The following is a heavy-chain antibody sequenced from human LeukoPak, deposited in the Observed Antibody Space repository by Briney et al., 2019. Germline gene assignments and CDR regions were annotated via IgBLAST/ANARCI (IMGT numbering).Heavy chain of an antibody. D-gene: IGHD6-19*01. J-gene: IGHJ4*02. CDR1: GGSISSYY. V-gene: IGHV4-59*01. CDR2: MYYSGST. Sequence: SETLSLTCTVSGGSISSYYWSWIRQPPGKRLEWIGYMYYSGSTNYNPSLKSRVTISVDTSKNQFSLKLSSVTAADTAVYYCARLRRAGWLEYYFDYWGQGTLVTVSS. CDR3: ARLRRAGWLEYYFDY.